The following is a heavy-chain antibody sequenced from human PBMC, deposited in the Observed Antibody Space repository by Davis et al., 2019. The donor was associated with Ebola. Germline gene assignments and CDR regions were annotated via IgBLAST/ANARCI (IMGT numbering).Heavy chain of an antibody. CDR2: ISTGGGT. D-gene: IGHD3-9*01. V-gene: IGHV3-53*01. J-gene: IGHJ1*01. CDR3: ARSPGFGLDFQQ. Sequence: GESLKISCAASGFTFDDYAMHWVRQAPGKGLEWVSIISTGGGTSYSDSVKGRFTISRDSSKNTLFLQMDRLRGEDTAVYFCARSPGFGLDFQQWGQGTRVIVSS. CDR1: GFTFDDYA.